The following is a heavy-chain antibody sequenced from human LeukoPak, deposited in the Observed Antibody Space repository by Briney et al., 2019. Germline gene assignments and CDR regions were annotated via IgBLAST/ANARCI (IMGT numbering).Heavy chain of an antibody. CDR1: GYTFTSYD. V-gene: IGHV1-8*01. CDR3: ARGLGYCSSTSCSYYFDY. J-gene: IGHJ4*02. Sequence: ASVKVSCKASGYTFTSYDINWVRQATGQGLEWMGWMNPNSGNTGYAQKFQGRVTMARNTSISTAYMELSSLRSEDTAVYYCARGLGYCSSTSCSYYFDYWGQGTLVTVSS. D-gene: IGHD2-2*01. CDR2: MNPNSGNT.